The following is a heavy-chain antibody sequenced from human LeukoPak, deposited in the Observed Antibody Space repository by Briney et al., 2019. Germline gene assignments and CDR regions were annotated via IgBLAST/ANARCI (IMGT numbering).Heavy chain of an antibody. CDR3: AKDGPGTYYYGSGDS. CDR1: GFTFSSYA. Sequence: GGSLRLSCAASGFTFSSYAMSWVRQAPGKGLEWVSAISGRGGSTYYADSVKGRFTISRDNSKNTLYLQMNSLRAEDTAVYYCAKDGPGTYYYGSGDSWGQGTLVTVSS. CDR2: ISGRGGST. J-gene: IGHJ4*02. D-gene: IGHD3-10*01. V-gene: IGHV3-23*01.